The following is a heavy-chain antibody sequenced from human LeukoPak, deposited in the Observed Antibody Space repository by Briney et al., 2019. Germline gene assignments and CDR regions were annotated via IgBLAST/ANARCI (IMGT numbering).Heavy chain of an antibody. CDR2: IYSDGST. V-gene: IGHV3-53*01. CDR1: GFTVSRNY. D-gene: IGHD3-10*01. Sequence: PGGSLRLSCAASGFTVSRNYVNWVRQAPGKGLEWLSVIYSDGSTYYADPVKGRFTISRDNSKNMVNLHMNSLRAEDTAVYYCARDLSGSGLNWFDPWGQGTLVTVSS. CDR3: ARDLSGSGLNWFDP. J-gene: IGHJ5*02.